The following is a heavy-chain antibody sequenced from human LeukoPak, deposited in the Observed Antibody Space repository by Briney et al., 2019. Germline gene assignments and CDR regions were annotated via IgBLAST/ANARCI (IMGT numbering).Heavy chain of an antibody. CDR1: GFSFSNYP. V-gene: IGHV3-66*04. CDR3: ARLPSGDV. CDR2: IYSDGRT. Sequence: GGSLRLSCAASGFSFSNYPMSWVRQAPGKGLEWVSVIYSDGRTYYADSLKDRFTISRDNSKNTVYLQINSLRTEDTAIYYCARLPSGDVWGRGTTVIVSS. J-gene: IGHJ6*01.